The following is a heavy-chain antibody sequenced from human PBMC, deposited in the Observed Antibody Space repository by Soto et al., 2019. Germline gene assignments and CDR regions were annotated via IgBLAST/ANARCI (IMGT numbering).Heavy chain of an antibody. Sequence: QVQLVESGGGVVQPGRSLRLSCAASGFIFRSYGMHWVRQAPGKGLEWVAVIWYDGSNKYYADSVKGRFTISRDNSKNTLYLQMNSLRAEDTAVYYCARERSQWLGATDAFDIWGQGTMVTVSS. CDR2: IWYDGSNK. CDR3: ARERSQWLGATDAFDI. V-gene: IGHV3-33*01. D-gene: IGHD6-19*01. J-gene: IGHJ3*02. CDR1: GFIFRSYG.